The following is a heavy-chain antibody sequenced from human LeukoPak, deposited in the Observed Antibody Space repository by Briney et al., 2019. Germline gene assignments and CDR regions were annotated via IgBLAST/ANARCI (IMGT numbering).Heavy chain of an antibody. J-gene: IGHJ4*01. D-gene: IGHD2-2*01. Sequence: GGSLRLSCAASGFTFSSYAMSWVRRAPGKGLEWVSAISGSGGTTYYADSVKGRFTISRDNSKNTLYLQMNRPRAEDTGVYYCAKDIGVVPAAQRDYFEYSGHGAPVTASS. CDR1: GFTFSSYA. V-gene: IGHV3-23*01. CDR2: ISGSGGTT. CDR3: AKDIGVVPAAQRDYFEY.